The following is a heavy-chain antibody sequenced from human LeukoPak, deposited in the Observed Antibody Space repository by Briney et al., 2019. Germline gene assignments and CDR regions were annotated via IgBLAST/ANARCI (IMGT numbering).Heavy chain of an antibody. D-gene: IGHD2-2*03. CDR3: ARWIARRRVLDY. CDR2: INHSGST. CDR1: GGSIISGSYY. Sequence: SETLSLTCTVSGGSIISGSYYWSWIRQPPGKGLEWIGEINHSGSTNYNPSLKSRVTISVDTSKNQFSLKLSSVTAADTAVYYCARWIARRRVLDYWGQGTMVTVSS. J-gene: IGHJ4*02. V-gene: IGHV4-39*07.